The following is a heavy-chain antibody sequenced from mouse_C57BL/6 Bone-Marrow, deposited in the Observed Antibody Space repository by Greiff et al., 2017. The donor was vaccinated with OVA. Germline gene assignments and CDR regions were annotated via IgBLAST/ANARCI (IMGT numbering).Heavy chain of an antibody. V-gene: IGHV1-69*01. CDR1: GYTFTSYW. CDR3: ARGWACFAW. Sequence: QVQLQQPGAELVMPGASVKLSCKASGYTFTSYWMHWVKQRPGQGLEWIGEIDPSDSYTNYNQKFKGKSTLTVDKSSSTAYMQLSSLTSEDSAVYYCARGWACFAWGGQGILASVS. D-gene: IGHD1-1*02. J-gene: IGHJ3*01. CDR2: IDPSDSYT.